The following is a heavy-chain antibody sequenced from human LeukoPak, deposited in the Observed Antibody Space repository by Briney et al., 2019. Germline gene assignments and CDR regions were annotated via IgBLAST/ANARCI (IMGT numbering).Heavy chain of an antibody. V-gene: IGHV3-74*01. CDR3: AREMPADIVVVGELGWFDP. CDR2: INSDGSST. Sequence: GGSLRLSCAASGFTFSSYWMHWVRQAPGKGLVWVSRINSDGSSTNYADSVKGRFTISRDNAKNTLYLQMNSLRVEDTAVYYCAREMPADIVVVGELGWFDPWGQGTLVTVSS. J-gene: IGHJ5*02. D-gene: IGHD2-15*01. CDR1: GFTFSSYW.